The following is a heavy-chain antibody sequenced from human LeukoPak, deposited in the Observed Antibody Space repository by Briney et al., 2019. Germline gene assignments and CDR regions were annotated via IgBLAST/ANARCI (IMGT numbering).Heavy chain of an antibody. V-gene: IGHV4-39*07. J-gene: IGHJ4*02. CDR3: ARGRTYTRYCSGGSCKLYYFDY. Sequence: SETLSLTCTVSGGSISSSSYYWGWIRQPPGKGLEWIGSTYYSGSTNYNPSLKSRVTISVDTSKNQFSLKLSSVTAADTAVYYSARGRTYTRYCSGGSCKLYYFDYWGQGTLVTVPS. D-gene: IGHD2-15*01. CDR1: GGSISSSSYY. CDR2: TYYSGST.